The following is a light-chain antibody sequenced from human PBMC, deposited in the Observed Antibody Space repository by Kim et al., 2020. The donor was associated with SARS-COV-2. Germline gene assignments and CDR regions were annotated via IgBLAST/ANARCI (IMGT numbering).Light chain of an antibody. Sequence: IQMTQSPSTLSASVGDRVTITCRASQSISGWLAWYQQKPGKAPKLLIYDASTLESGVPSRFSGSGSGTEFTLTINSLQPDDFAAYYCQQYNTYSRDFGQGTKVDIK. J-gene: IGKJ1*01. CDR2: DAS. CDR3: QQYNTYSRD. V-gene: IGKV1-5*01. CDR1: QSISGW.